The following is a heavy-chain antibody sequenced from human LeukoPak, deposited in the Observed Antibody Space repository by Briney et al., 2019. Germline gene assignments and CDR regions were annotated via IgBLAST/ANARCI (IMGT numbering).Heavy chain of an antibody. CDR3: ARVGTTYGMDV. J-gene: IGHJ6*02. V-gene: IGHV4-61*02. Sequence: SETLSLTCTVSGGSISSGSYYWSWIRQPAGKGLEWIGRIYTSGSTNYNPSLKSRVTISVDTSKNQFSLKLSSVTAADTAVYYCARVGTTYGMDVWGQGTTVTVSS. CDR2: IYTSGST. D-gene: IGHD1-1*01. CDR1: GGSISSGSYY.